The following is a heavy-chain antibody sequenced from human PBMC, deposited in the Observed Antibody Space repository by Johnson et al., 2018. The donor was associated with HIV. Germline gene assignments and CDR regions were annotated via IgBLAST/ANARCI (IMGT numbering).Heavy chain of an antibody. J-gene: IGHJ3*02. CDR1: GFTFSSYG. Sequence: QVQLVESGGGVVQPGGSLRLSCAASGFTFSSYGMHWVRQAPGKGLEWVAFIRYDGSNKYYADSVKGRFTISRDNSKNTLYLQMNSLRAEDTAVYYCARAASDAFDIWGQGTMVTVSS. CDR3: ARAASDAFDI. V-gene: IGHV3-30*02. CDR2: IRYDGSNK.